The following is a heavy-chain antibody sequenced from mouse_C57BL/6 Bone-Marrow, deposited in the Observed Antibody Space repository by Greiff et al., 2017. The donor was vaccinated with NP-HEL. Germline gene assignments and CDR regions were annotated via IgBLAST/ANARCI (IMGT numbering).Heavy chain of an antibody. Sequence: EVQLQQSGPELVKPGASVKISCKASGYSFTGYYMNWVKQSPEKSLEWIGEINPSTGGTTYNQKFKAKATLTVDKSSSTAYMQLKSLTSEDSAVYYCARLGYYGSRSYWYFDVWGTGTTVTVSS. CDR2: INPSTGGT. V-gene: IGHV1-42*01. D-gene: IGHD1-1*01. CDR1: GYSFTGYY. CDR3: ARLGYYGSRSYWYFDV. J-gene: IGHJ1*03.